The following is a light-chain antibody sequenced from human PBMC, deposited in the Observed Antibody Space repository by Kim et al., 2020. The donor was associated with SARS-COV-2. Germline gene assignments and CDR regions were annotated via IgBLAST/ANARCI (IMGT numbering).Light chain of an antibody. CDR3: SSYTSSSTLGV. V-gene: IGLV2-14*01. J-gene: IGLJ3*02. Sequence: QSALTQPASVSGSPGQSITISCTGTSSDVGVYNYVSWYQQHPGKAPKVMIYDVSKRPSGVSNRFSGSKSGNTASLTISGLQAEDEADYYCSSYTSSSTLGVFGGGTQLTVL. CDR1: SSDVGVYNY. CDR2: DVS.